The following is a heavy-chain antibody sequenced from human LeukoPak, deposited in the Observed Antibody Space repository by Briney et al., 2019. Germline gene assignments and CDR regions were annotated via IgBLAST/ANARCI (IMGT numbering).Heavy chain of an antibody. CDR1: GGTFSSYA. Sequence: SVKVSCKASGGTFSSYAISWVRQAPGQGLEWMGGIIPIFGTANYAQKFQGRVTITADESTSTAYMELSSLRSEDTAVYYCARGLHYDILTGYSIGFGYWGQGTLVTVSS. CDR2: IIPIFGTA. J-gene: IGHJ4*02. D-gene: IGHD3-9*01. CDR3: ARGLHYDILTGYSIGFGY. V-gene: IGHV1-69*13.